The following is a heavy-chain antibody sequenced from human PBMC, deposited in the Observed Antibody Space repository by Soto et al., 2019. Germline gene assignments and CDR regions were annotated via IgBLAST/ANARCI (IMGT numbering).Heavy chain of an antibody. CDR1: GFTFSSYG. V-gene: IGHV3-30*18. CDR2: ISYDGSNK. J-gene: IGHJ4*02. Sequence: GGSLRLSCAASGFTFSSYGVHWVRQAPGKGPEWVAVISYDGSNKHYADSVKGRFTISRDNSKNTLDLQMNSLRAEDTAVYYCAKDTYYYDRSGYYTYDYWGQGTQVTVSS. CDR3: AKDTYYYDRSGYYTYDY. D-gene: IGHD3-22*01.